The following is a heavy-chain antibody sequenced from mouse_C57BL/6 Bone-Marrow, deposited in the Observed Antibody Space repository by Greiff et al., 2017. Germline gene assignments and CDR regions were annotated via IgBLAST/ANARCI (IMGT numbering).Heavy chain of an antibody. Sequence: VQLQESGAELARPGASVKLSCKASGYTFTSYGISWVKQRTGQGLEWIGEIYPRSGNTYYNEKFKGKATLTADKSFSTAYMELRSLTSEDSAVYFCAREGRGSEAMDYWGQGTSVTVSS. V-gene: IGHV1-81*01. CDR3: AREGRGSEAMDY. CDR1: GYTFTSYG. D-gene: IGHD3-2*02. CDR2: IYPRSGNT. J-gene: IGHJ4*01.